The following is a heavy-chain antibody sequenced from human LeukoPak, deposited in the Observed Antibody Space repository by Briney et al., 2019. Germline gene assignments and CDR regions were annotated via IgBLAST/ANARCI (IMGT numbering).Heavy chain of an antibody. Sequence: SETLSLNCTVSGGFISSSSYYWGWIRQPPGKGLEWIGSIYYSGSTYYNPSLKSRVTISVDTSKNQFSLKLSSVTAADTAVYYCASRGYYYDRSGAFDIWGQGTMVTVSS. J-gene: IGHJ3*02. CDR3: ASRGYYYDRSGAFDI. CDR1: GGFISSSSYY. D-gene: IGHD3-22*01. V-gene: IGHV4-39*01. CDR2: IYYSGST.